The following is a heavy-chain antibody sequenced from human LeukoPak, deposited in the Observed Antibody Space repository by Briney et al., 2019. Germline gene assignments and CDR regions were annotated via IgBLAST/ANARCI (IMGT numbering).Heavy chain of an antibody. CDR2: VHHTGVT. V-gene: IGHV4-59*11. CDR3: VRSATIAVFRYGMDV. J-gene: IGHJ6*02. D-gene: IGHD6-19*01. Sequence: SETLSLTCSVSGGSITSLYWSWVRQPPGKGLEYVGYVHHTGVTNYNPSLRGRVTVSMDASKNQFYLKLNSVTAADTAVYYCVRSATIAVFRYGMDVWGQGTTVTVSS. CDR1: GGSITSLY.